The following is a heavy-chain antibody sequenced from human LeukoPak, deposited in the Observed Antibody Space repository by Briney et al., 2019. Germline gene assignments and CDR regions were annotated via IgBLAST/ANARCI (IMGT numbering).Heavy chain of an antibody. D-gene: IGHD6-25*01. CDR3: ARISYSRGTY. CDR1: GGSTSSSSYY. Sequence: SETLSLTCTVSGGSTSSSSYYWGWIRQPPGKGLEWIGSIYYSGNTYYNPSLKSRVTISVDTSKNQFSLKLSSVTAADTAVYYCARISYSRGTYWGQGTLVTVSS. V-gene: IGHV4-39*01. CDR2: IYYSGNT. J-gene: IGHJ4*02.